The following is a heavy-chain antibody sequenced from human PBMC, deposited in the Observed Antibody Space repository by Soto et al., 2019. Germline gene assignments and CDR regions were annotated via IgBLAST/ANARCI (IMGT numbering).Heavy chain of an antibody. CDR3: ARHGSSCWGYYYYGMYV. D-gene: IGHD6-19*01. V-gene: IGHV5-51*01. Sequence: GESLKISCKGSGYSFTSYWIGWVRQMPGKGLEWMGIIYPGDSDTRYSPSFQGQVTISADKSISTAYLQWSSLKASDTAMYYCARHGSSCWGYYYYGMYVWGQGSTVTVSS. CDR1: GYSFTSYW. CDR2: IYPGDSDT. J-gene: IGHJ6*02.